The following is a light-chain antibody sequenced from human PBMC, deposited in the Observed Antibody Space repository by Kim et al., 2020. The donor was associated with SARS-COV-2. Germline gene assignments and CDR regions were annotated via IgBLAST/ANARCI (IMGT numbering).Light chain of an antibody. Sequence: QSALTQPASMSGSPGQSITISCTGTSGDVGGYNYVSWYQQHPGKAPKLMIYDVTNRPSGVSNRFSGSKSGNTASLTFSGLQAEDEADYYCSSYTSSSTLVFGGGTQLTVL. CDR1: SGDVGGYNY. CDR2: DVT. CDR3: SSYTSSSTLV. V-gene: IGLV2-14*03. J-gene: IGLJ2*01.